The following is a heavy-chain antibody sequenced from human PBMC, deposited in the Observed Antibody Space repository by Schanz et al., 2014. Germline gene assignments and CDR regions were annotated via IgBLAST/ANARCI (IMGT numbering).Heavy chain of an antibody. CDR2: IVPIAGIT. CDR3: AREVGLYDRGWFAP. Sequence: QVQLVQSGAEVKKPGSSMKVSCKASGGTFSSDTFSWVRQAPGQGLEWMGRIVPIAGITNYAQRFQGRVTITADKSSDTAYMELSSLRSEDTAVYYCAREVGLYDRGWFAPWGQGTLVTVSS. V-gene: IGHV1-69*08. D-gene: IGHD3-22*01. J-gene: IGHJ5*02. CDR1: GGTFSSDT.